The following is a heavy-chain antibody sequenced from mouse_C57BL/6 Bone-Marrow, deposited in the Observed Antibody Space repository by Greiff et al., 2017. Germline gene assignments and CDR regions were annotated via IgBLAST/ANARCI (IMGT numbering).Heavy chain of an antibody. Sequence: VQLVESGAELVRPGASVKLSCKASGYTFTDYYINWVKQRPGQGLEWIARIYPGSGNTYYNEKFKGKATLTAEKSSSTAYMQLSSLTSEDSAVYFCAREGGMVPFAYWGQGTLVTVSA. J-gene: IGHJ3*01. CDR2: IYPGSGNT. V-gene: IGHV1-76*01. CDR3: AREGGMVPFAY. D-gene: IGHD2-10*02. CDR1: GYTFTDYY.